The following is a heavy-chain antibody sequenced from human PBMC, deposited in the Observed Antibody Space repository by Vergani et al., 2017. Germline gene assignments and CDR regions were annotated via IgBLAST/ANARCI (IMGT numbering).Heavy chain of an antibody. J-gene: IGHJ5*02. D-gene: IGHD2-15*01. Sequence: QVQLVESGGGVVQPGGSLRLSCTVSGFTFSIYGMHWVRQAPGKGLEWVAFIRYDGSKKFYGDAVKGRFSLSRDDSQKTVFLQMNNLRVEDSGLYYCTKAGQYDRDNFHEPWGQGAQVAVSS. CDR3: TKAGQYDRDNFHEP. CDR2: IRYDGSKK. CDR1: GFTFSIYG. V-gene: IGHV3-30*02.